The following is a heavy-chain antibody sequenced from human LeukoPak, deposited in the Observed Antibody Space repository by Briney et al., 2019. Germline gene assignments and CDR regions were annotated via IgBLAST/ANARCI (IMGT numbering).Heavy chain of an antibody. CDR3: ATGSFSAVAGYYYYYYMDV. D-gene: IGHD6-19*01. CDR1: GYTFTNYY. CDR2: IKPGGDST. Sequence: GASVKVSCKASGYTFTNYYIHWVRQAPGQGLEWMGVIKPGGDSTSSARIFQGRVYMTSDTSTDTGYMELSSLRSEDTAVYYCATGSFSAVAGYYYYYYMDVWGKGTTVTVSS. J-gene: IGHJ6*03. V-gene: IGHV1-46*01.